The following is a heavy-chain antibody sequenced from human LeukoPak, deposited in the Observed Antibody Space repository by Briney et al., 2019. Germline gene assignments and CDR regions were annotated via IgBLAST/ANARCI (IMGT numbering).Heavy chain of an antibody. CDR3: ARDDYYGSGSPFDY. J-gene: IGHJ4*02. V-gene: IGHV4-39*07. CDR1: GGSISSSSYY. Sequence: SETLSLTCTVSGGSISSSSYYWGWIRQPPGKGLEWIGSIYYSGSTYYNPSLKSRVTISVDTSKNQFSLKLSSVTAADTAVYYCARDDYYGSGSPFDYWGQGTLVTVSS. D-gene: IGHD3-10*01. CDR2: IYYSGST.